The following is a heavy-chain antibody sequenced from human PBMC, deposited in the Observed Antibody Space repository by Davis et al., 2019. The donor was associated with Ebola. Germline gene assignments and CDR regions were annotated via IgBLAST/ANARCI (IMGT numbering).Heavy chain of an antibody. CDR1: GYTFTGYY. J-gene: IGHJ4*02. CDR2: INPNSGGT. CDR3: ARSKEDYDFRVYFDY. D-gene: IGHD3-3*01. Sequence: ASVKVSCKASGYTFTGYYMHWVRQAPGQGLEWMGWINPNSGGTNYAQKFQGRVTMTRDTSISTAYMELSRLRSDDTAVYYCARSKEDYDFRVYFDYWGQGTLVTVSS. V-gene: IGHV1-2*02.